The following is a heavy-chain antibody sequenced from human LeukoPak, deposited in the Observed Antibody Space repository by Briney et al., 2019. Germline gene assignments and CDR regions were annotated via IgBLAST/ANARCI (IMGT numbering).Heavy chain of an antibody. D-gene: IGHD2-8*02. CDR3: ARDGGGVSSWVSH. CDR2: IDPGDSFT. CDR1: GYSFSSFW. J-gene: IGHJ4*02. Sequence: GESLRISCKGSGYSFSSFWISWVGQMPGKGLEWMGRIDPGDSFTKYRPSLEGRVTISADKSLSTVYLQWSSLKASDTAIYYCARDGGGVSSWVSHWGQGTLVTVSS. V-gene: IGHV5-10-1*01.